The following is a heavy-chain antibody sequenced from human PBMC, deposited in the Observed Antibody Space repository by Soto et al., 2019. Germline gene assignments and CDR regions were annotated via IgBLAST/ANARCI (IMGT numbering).Heavy chain of an antibody. V-gene: IGHV4-31*03. CDR1: GGSISSGGYY. Sequence: PSETLSLTCTVSGGSISSGGYYWSWIRQHPGKGLEWIGYIYYSGSTYYNPSLKSRVTISVDTSKNQFSLKLSSVTAADTAVYYCERAIDNRCFDPWGQGTLVTVSS. CDR2: IYYSGST. CDR3: ERAIDNRCFDP. J-gene: IGHJ5*02. D-gene: IGHD3-9*01.